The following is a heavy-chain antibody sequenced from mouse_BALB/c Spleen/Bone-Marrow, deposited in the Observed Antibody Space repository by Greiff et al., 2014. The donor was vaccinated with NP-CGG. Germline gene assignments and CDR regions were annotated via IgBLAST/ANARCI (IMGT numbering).Heavy chain of an antibody. CDR3: AGFGNYEGFAY. V-gene: IGHV1-74*01. D-gene: IGHD2-1*01. CDR2: IHPSDSDT. J-gene: IGHJ3*01. Sequence: QVQLQQSGAELVRPGASVKLSCKASGYSFTNYWMHWVKQRPGQGLEWIGLIHPSDSDTRLNQKFKDKATLTVDKSSSTAYMQLSSPTSEDSAVYYCAGFGNYEGFAYWGQGTLVTVSA. CDR1: GYSFTNYW.